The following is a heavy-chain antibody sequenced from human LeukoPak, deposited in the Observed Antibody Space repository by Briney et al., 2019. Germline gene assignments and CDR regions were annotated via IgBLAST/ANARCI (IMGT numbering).Heavy chain of an antibody. Sequence: ASVKVSCKASGYTFTSYGISWVRQAPGQGLEWMGWISAYNGNTNYAQKLQGRVTMTTGTSTSTAYMELRSLRSDDTAVYYCARDLLWFGEFPYYMDVWGKGTTVTVSS. CDR2: ISAYNGNT. V-gene: IGHV1-18*01. J-gene: IGHJ6*03. CDR1: GYTFTSYG. D-gene: IGHD3-10*01. CDR3: ARDLLWFGEFPYYMDV.